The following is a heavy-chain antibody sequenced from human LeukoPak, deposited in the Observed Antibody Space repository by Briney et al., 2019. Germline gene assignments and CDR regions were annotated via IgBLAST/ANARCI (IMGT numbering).Heavy chain of an antibody. CDR2: IYYSGST. V-gene: IGHV4-39*01. CDR1: GGSISSSSYY. J-gene: IGHJ6*03. D-gene: IGHD6-6*01. Sequence: PSETLSLTCTVSGGSISSSSYYWGWIRQPPGKGLEWIGSIYYSGSTYYNPSLKSRVTISVDTSKNQFSLRLSSVTAADTAVYYCASLGTGSSSSGSWYYYYYMDVWGKGTTVTVSS. CDR3: ASLGTGSSSSGSWYYYYYMDV.